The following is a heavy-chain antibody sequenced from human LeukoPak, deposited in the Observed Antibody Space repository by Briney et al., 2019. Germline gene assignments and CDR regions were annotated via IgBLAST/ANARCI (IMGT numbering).Heavy chain of an antibody. Sequence: PSETLSLICTVSGGSISNYYWSWIRQPPGKGLEWIGYIYYSGSTNYNPSLKSRVTISVDTSKNQFSLKLSSATAADTAVYYCARVGGTDYYYYGMDVWGQGTTVTVSS. CDR2: IYYSGST. J-gene: IGHJ6*02. V-gene: IGHV4-59*01. CDR1: GGSISNYY. CDR3: ARVGGTDYYYYGMDV. D-gene: IGHD1-26*01.